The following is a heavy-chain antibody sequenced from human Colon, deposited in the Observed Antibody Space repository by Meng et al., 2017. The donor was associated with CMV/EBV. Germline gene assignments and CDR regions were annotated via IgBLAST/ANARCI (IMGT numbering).Heavy chain of an antibody. Sequence: LSCAASGLTVRNYWVHWGRQAPGKGLEWVSRINRDGSAVNYAGSVRGRFTISRDNAKNTAYLQMNSLRPEDTAVYYCASDFGGGDDYWGQGALVTVSS. CDR1: GLTVRNYW. D-gene: IGHD3-10*01. J-gene: IGHJ4*02. CDR3: ASDFGGGDDY. V-gene: IGHV3-74*01. CDR2: INRDGSAV.